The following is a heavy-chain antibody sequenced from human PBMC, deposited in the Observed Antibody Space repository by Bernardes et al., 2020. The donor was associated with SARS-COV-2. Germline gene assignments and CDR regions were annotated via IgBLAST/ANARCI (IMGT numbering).Heavy chain of an antibody. CDR3: ARHTYDYWSAYKMDV. Sequence: SQTLSLTCTVSGGSISSSSFYWGWIRQPPGTRLEWIGSIYYTGRTYHNPSLKSRVTISVDTSKNHFSLKLSTVTAAGTAVYYCARHTYDYWSAYKMDVWGQGTTVTVSS. J-gene: IGHJ6*02. V-gene: IGHV4-39*01. CDR1: GGSISSSSFY. CDR2: IYYTGRT. D-gene: IGHD3-3*01.